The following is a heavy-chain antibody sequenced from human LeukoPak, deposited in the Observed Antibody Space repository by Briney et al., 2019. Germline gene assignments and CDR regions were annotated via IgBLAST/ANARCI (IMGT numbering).Heavy chain of an antibody. V-gene: IGHV3-30*18. D-gene: IGHD1-14*01. J-gene: IGHJ4*02. CDR2: ISSDGSNK. CDR3: AKGGPQPLSTLDS. Sequence: PGRSLRLSCAASGFTFSSYGMHWVRQAPGKGLEWVAVISSDGSNKYYGDSVKGRFTISRDHSKNTLSLQMNSLRAEDTGLYYCAKGGPQPLSTLDSWGQGTLVTVSP. CDR1: GFTFSSYG.